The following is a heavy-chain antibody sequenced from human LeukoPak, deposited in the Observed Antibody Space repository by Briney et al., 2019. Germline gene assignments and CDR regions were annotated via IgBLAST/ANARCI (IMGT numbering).Heavy chain of an antibody. V-gene: IGHV4-34*01. CDR2: INHSGST. CDR3: ARTSVAGTKNFDY. D-gene: IGHD6-19*01. CDR1: GGSFSGYY. Sequence: SETLSLTCAVYGGSFSGYYWSWIRQSPGKGLEWIGEINHSGSTNYNPSLKSRLTISVDTSKNQFSLQLRSVTAADTAVYFCARTSVAGTKNFDYWGQGTLVTVSS. J-gene: IGHJ4*02.